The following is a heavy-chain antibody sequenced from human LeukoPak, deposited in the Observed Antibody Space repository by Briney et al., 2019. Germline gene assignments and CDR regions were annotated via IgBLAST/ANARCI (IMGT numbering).Heavy chain of an antibody. Sequence: GGSLRLSCTASGFTFGDYAMSWFRQAPGKGLEGVGLSRSNSYGGTTEYAASVKGRFTISRDDSKSIAYLQMDSLKTEDTAVYYCTRDYHDGSGYSPLDDFDIWGQGTMVTVSS. D-gene: IGHD3-22*01. CDR2: SRSNSYGGTT. J-gene: IGHJ3*02. CDR1: GFTFGDYA. CDR3: TRDYHDGSGYSPLDDFDI. V-gene: IGHV3-49*03.